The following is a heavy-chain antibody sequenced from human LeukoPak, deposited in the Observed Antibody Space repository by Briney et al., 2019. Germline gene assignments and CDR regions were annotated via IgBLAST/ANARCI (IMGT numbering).Heavy chain of an antibody. CDR2: IGGSGGST. V-gene: IGHV3-23*01. CDR3: AKEPSRYSSGWYVDY. D-gene: IGHD6-19*01. J-gene: IGHJ4*02. CDR1: GFTFSSYA. Sequence: PGGSLRLSCAASGFTFSSYAMSWGRQAPGKGLEWVSAIGGSGGSTYYADSVKGRFTISRDNSKNTLYLQMNSLRAEDTAVYYCAKEPSRYSSGWYVDYWGQGTLVTVSS.